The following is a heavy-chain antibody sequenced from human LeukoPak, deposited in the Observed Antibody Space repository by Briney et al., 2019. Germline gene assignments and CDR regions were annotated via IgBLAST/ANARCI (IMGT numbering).Heavy chain of an antibody. CDR3: ARFDSSTSPFDP. Sequence: SETLSLTCTVSGRSISSGGYYWSWIRQHPGKGLEWIGYIYYSGSTYYNPSLKSRVTISVDTSKNQFSLKLSSVTAADTAVYYCARFDSSTSPFDPWGQGTLVTVSS. V-gene: IGHV4-31*03. D-gene: IGHD2-2*01. CDR2: IYYSGST. J-gene: IGHJ5*02. CDR1: GRSISSGGYY.